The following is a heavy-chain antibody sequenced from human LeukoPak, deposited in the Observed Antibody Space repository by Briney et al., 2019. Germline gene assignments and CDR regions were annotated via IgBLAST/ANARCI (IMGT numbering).Heavy chain of an antibody. Sequence: PGGSLRLSCVASGFTFSSKWMHWVRQAPGKGLGWVSTIKPDGSSTTYADSVKGRFTISRDNAKNTLNLQMNSLRAEDTAVYYCESTIGAAATYWGQGILVTVSS. D-gene: IGHD6-13*01. J-gene: IGHJ4*02. CDR3: ESTIGAAATY. V-gene: IGHV3-74*01. CDR2: IKPDGSST. CDR1: GFTFSSKW.